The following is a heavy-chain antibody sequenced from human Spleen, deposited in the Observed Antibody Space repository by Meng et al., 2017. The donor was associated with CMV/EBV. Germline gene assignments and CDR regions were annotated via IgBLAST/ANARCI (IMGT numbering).Heavy chain of an antibody. D-gene: IGHD2-2*01. CDR1: GYRFTSYW. Sequence: SGYRFTSYWIGWVRQMPGKGLEWMGIIYPGDSDTRYSPSFQGQVTISADKSISTAYLQWSSLKASDTAMYYCARRKYCSSTSCPFFDYWGQGTLVTVSS. CDR2: IYPGDSDT. V-gene: IGHV5-51*01. CDR3: ARRKYCSSTSCPFFDY. J-gene: IGHJ4*02.